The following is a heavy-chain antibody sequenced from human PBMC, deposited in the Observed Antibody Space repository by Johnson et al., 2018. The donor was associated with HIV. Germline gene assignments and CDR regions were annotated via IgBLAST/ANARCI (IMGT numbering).Heavy chain of an antibody. CDR1: GFTFSRYG. CDR3: ARGDFWSGYPDAFDI. Sequence: VQLVESGGGLVEPGGSLRLSCAASGFTFSRYGIHWVRQAPGKGLEWVAVISNDGSNKYYADSVKGRFTISRDNSKNTLYLQMNSLRAEDTAVYYCARGDFWSGYPDAFDIWGQGTMVTVSS. V-gene: IGHV3-30*03. D-gene: IGHD3-3*01. CDR2: ISNDGSNK. J-gene: IGHJ3*02.